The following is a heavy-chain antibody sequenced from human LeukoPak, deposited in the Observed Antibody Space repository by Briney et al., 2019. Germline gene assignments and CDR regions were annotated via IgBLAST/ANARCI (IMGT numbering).Heavy chain of an antibody. CDR2: INAGGGSTYYA. D-gene: IGHD3-22*01. J-gene: IGHJ4*02. CDR3: AREPTSYYYDSTLFDY. Sequence: GGSLRLSCTASEFTFSSRAMSWVRQAPGKGLEWVSAINAGGGSTYYAYYADSVKGRFTISRDNSKNTLYLQMNSLRAEDTAVYYCAREPTSYYYDSTLFDYWGQGTLVTVSS. V-gene: IGHV3-23*01. CDR1: EFTFSSRA.